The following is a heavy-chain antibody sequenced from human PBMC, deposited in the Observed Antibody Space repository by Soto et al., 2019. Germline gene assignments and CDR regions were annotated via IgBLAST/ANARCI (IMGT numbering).Heavy chain of an antibody. CDR2: IYSGGST. J-gene: IGHJ4*02. CDR3: AIEGSDH. Sequence: EVQLVESGGGLVQPGGSLRLYCAVSGFAVNYMCWVRQAPGKGLEWLSVIYSGGSTYYAYSVWGRFIISRDKSKNTLYLQMNSLRVEDTDLYYCAIEGSDHWGQGTLVTVSS. CDR1: GFAVNY. V-gene: IGHV3-66*01.